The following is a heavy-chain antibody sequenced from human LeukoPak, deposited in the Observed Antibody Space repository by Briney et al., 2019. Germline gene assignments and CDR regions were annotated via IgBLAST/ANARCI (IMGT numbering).Heavy chain of an antibody. CDR1: GGYFSGYY. D-gene: IGHD2-8*01. J-gene: IGHJ4*02. V-gene: IGHV4-34*01. CDR2: INHSGSA. CDR3: ARGALNPFDS. Sequence: SETLSLTCAVYGGYFSGYYWSWIRQPPGKGLEWIGEINHSGSANYNPSLKSRVTISVDTSKNQLFLKLSSVTAADTAVYYCARGALNPFDSWGQGTLVTVSS.